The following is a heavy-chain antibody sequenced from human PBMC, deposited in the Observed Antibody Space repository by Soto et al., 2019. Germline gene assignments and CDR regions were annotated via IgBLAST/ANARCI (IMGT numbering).Heavy chain of an antibody. V-gene: IGHV4-59*01. D-gene: IGHD2-15*01. CDR3: ARDLKEYCSDGKCNWFDP. CDR2: ISYSGST. J-gene: IGHJ5*02. CDR1: GASITSYY. Sequence: SETLSLTCTVSGASITSYYWSWIRQPPGKGLEWIGYISYSGSTDYNPSLKSRVTISFDASKNQISLQVRSATAADAAVYYCARDLKEYCSDGKCNWFDPWGQGTLVTVS.